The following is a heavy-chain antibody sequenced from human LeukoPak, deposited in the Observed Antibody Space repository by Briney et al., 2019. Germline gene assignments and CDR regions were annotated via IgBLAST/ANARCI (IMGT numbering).Heavy chain of an antibody. CDR2: IYYSGST. D-gene: IGHD3-22*01. CDR3: ARAGSGYFSGMDV. CDR1: GGSISSYY. J-gene: IGHJ6*02. V-gene: IGHV4-59*01. Sequence: PSETLSLTCTVSGGSISSYYWSWIRQPPGKGLEWIGYIYYSGSTNYNPSLKSRVTISVDTSKNQFSLKLSSVTVADTAVYYCARAGSGYFSGMDVWGQGTTVTVSS.